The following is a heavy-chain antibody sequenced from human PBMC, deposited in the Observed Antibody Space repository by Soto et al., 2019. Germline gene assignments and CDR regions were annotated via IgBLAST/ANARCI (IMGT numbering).Heavy chain of an antibody. V-gene: IGHV3-74*01. CDR3: ARDNWNTV. Sequence: EVQLVESGGGLVQPGGSLRLYCAASGFTFSNYWMHWVRQAPGKGLVWVSRVNGDGSSTFYADSVKGRFTISRDNAKNTVYLQMNSLRAEDTAVYYCARDNWNTVWGQGTMVTVSS. D-gene: IGHD1-20*01. CDR1: GFTFSNYW. CDR2: VNGDGSST. J-gene: IGHJ3*01.